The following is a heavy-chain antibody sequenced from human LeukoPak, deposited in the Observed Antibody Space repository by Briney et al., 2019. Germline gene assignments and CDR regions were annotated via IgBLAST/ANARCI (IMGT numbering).Heavy chain of an antibody. CDR2: ISSSGSTK. Sequence: GGSLRLSCAASGFTFSDYYMSWIRQAPGKGLEWVSYISSSGSTKYSADSVKGRFTISRDNAKNSLFLQMKSLRAEDTAVYYCARTRKNYYDSSGLFDYCGQGTLVTVSS. V-gene: IGHV3-11*01. CDR1: GFTFSDYY. D-gene: IGHD3-22*01. CDR3: ARTRKNYYDSSGLFDY. J-gene: IGHJ4*02.